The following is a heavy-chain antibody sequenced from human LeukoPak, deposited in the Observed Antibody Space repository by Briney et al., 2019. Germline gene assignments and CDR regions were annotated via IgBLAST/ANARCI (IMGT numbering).Heavy chain of an antibody. CDR2: ISAYNGNT. J-gene: IGHJ5*02. D-gene: IGHD2-2*01. CDR1: VYTFTSYG. Sequence: GASGKVSCKASVYTFTSYGISWVRQAPGQGLEWMGWISAYNGNTNYAQTLQGRVTMTTDTSTSTAYMELRSLRSDDTAVYYCARYHASIGVVPAAMLVGTNNWFDPWGQGTLVTVSS. CDR3: ARYHASIGVVPAAMLVGTNNWFDP. V-gene: IGHV1-18*01.